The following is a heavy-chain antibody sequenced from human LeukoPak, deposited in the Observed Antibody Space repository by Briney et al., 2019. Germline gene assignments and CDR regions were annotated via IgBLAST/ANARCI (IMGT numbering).Heavy chain of an antibody. V-gene: IGHV1-8*01. D-gene: IGHD2-15*01. CDR3: ARYCSGGSCYFNYYYGMDV. CDR1: GYTFTSYD. Sequence: ASVKVSCKASGYTFTSYDINWVRRATGQGLEWMGWMNPNSGNTGYAQKFQGRVTMTRNTSISTAYMELSSLRSEDTAVYYCARYCSGGSCYFNYYYGMDVWGQGTTVTVSS. J-gene: IGHJ6*02. CDR2: MNPNSGNT.